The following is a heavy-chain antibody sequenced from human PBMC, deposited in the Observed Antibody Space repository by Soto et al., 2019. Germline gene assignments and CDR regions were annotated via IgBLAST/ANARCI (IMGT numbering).Heavy chain of an antibody. J-gene: IGHJ4*02. V-gene: IGHV1-2*02. CDR2: INPNSGGT. CDR3: ARLKTYYYSSGQFDY. CDR1: GYTFTGYY. D-gene: IGHD3-22*01. Sequence: ASVKVSCKASGYTFTGYYLHWVRQAPGQGLEWMGWINPNSGGTNYAQKFQGRVTMTRDTSINTAYMELSRLRFDDTAVYFCARLKTYYYSSGQFDYWGQGALVTVS.